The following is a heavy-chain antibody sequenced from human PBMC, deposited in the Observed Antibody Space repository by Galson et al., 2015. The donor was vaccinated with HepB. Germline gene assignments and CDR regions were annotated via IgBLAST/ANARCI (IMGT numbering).Heavy chain of an antibody. D-gene: IGHD6-13*01. J-gene: IGHJ5*02. CDR1: GFTFSSYG. Sequence: SLRLSCAASGFTFSSYGMHWVRQAPGKGLEWVAVIWYDGSNKYYADSVKGRFTISRDNSKNTLYLQMNSLRAEDTAVYYCAKRPSSSWYGWFDPWGQGTLVTVSS. CDR2: IWYDGSNK. V-gene: IGHV3-33*06. CDR3: AKRPSSSWYGWFDP.